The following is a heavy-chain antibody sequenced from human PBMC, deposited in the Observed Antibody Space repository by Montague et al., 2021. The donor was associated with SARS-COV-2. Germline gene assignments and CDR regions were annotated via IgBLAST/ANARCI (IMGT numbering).Heavy chain of an antibody. CDR3: ARSHELWFGENPQGPGAFDI. Sequence: SLRLSWAASGFTFSSYSMNWVRQAPGKGLEWVSSISSSSSYIYYADSVKGRFTISRDNAKSSLYLQMNSLRAEDTAVYYCARSHELWFGENPQGPGAFDIWGQGTMVTVSS. CDR1: GFTFSSYS. V-gene: IGHV3-21*01. D-gene: IGHD3-10*01. CDR2: ISSSSSYI. J-gene: IGHJ3*02.